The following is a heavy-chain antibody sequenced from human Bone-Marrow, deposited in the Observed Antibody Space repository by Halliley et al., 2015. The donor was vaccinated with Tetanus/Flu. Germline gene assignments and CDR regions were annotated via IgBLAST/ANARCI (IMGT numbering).Heavy chain of an antibody. J-gene: IGHJ4*02. CDR3: ARDGSKSSRHYHFDS. Sequence: IGSIYYNGNPYYNPSLASRVTISIDTSKSLFSLKLNSVTAADTAVYYCARDGSKSSRHYHFDSWGQGSLVTVSS. D-gene: IGHD4-4*01. CDR2: IYYNGNP. V-gene: IGHV4-31*02.